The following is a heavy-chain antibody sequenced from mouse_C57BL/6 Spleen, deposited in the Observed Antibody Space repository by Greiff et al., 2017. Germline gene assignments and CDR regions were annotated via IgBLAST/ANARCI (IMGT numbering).Heavy chain of an antibody. Sequence: EVQLQQSGPELVKPGASVKISCKASGYTFTDYYMNWVKQSHGKSLEWIGDINPNNGGTSYNQKFKGKATLTVDKSSSTAYMELRSLTSEDSAVYYCARSYEYVLDYWGQGTTLTVSS. V-gene: IGHV1-26*01. CDR1: GYTFTDYY. CDR3: ARSYEYVLDY. J-gene: IGHJ2*01. CDR2: INPNNGGT. D-gene: IGHD2-4*01.